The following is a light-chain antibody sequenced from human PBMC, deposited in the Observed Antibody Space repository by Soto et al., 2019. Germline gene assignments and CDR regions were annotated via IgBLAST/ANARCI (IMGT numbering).Light chain of an antibody. CDR3: QQHNNWPPSFT. CDR1: QSVSNN. CDR2: GAS. J-gene: IGKJ3*01. V-gene: IGKV3-15*01. Sequence: EIVMTQSPATLSVSPGERATLSCRASQSVSNNLAWYQQKLGQAPRLLIYGASTRATGIPARFSGSGSGTEFTLTISSLQSEDFAVYYCQQHNNWPPSFTFGPGTKVDSK.